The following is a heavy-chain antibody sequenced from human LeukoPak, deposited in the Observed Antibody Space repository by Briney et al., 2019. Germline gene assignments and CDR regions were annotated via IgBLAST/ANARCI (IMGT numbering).Heavy chain of an antibody. D-gene: IGHD4-17*01. V-gene: IGHV4-31*03. Sequence: SQTLSLTCTVSGGSVSSGGYYWGWIRQHPGKGLEWIGYIYYSGSTYYNPSLKSRVTISVDTSKNQFSLKLSSVTAADTAVYYCARGPHDYGDYGVDYWGQGTLVTVSS. CDR1: GGSVSSGGYY. CDR2: IYYSGST. J-gene: IGHJ4*02. CDR3: ARGPHDYGDYGVDY.